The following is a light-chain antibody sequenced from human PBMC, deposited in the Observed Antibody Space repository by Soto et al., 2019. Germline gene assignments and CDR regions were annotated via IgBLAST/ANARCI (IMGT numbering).Light chain of an antibody. J-gene: IGLJ1*01. CDR2: SNN. CDR3: AAWDDSLNGFYV. Sequence: QSALTQPPSASGTPGQRVTISCSGSSSDIGSNNVNWYQQLPGTAPKLLIYSNNQRRSGVPDRFSGSKSGTSASLAISGLQSEDEADYYCAAWDDSLNGFYVFGTGTKLTVL. V-gene: IGLV1-44*01. CDR1: SSDIGSNN.